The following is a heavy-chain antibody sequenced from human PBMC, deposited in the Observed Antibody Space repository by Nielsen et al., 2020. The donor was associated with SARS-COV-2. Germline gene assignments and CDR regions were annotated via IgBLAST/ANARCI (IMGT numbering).Heavy chain of an antibody. Sequence: ASVKVSCKASGYTFTSYAMNWVRQAPGQGLEWMGWINTNTGNPTYAQGFTGRFVFSLDTSVSTAYLQISSLKAEDTAVYYCARPRQQLTPYYYYGMDVWGQGTTVTVSS. CDR3: ARPRQQLTPYYYYGMDV. J-gene: IGHJ6*02. D-gene: IGHD6-13*01. CDR2: INTNTGNP. CDR1: GYTFTSYA. V-gene: IGHV7-4-1*02.